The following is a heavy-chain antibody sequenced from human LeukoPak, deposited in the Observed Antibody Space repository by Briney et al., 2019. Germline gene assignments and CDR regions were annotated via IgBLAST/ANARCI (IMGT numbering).Heavy chain of an antibody. CDR3: ARGPRESSSSDY. J-gene: IGHJ4*02. CDR2: MNPDNGNT. V-gene: IGHV1-8*01. CDR1: GYRFTNFD. D-gene: IGHD6-13*01. Sequence: ASVKVSCKTSGYRFTNFDINWVRQAPGQGIERMGWMNPDNGNTGYAQKFQGRVSMSGDTSISTAFMVLSSLRSDDTAVYFCARGPRESSSSDYWGQGTLVTVSS.